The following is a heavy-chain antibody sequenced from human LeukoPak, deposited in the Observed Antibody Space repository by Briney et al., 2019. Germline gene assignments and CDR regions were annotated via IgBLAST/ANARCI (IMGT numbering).Heavy chain of an antibody. CDR2: IWYDGSNK. V-gene: IGHV3-33*01. CDR3: ARGLARVYSSSWYWFDP. CDR1: GFTFSSYG. D-gene: IGHD6-13*01. J-gene: IGHJ5*02. Sequence: GGSLRLSCAASGFTFSSYGMHWVRQAPGKGLEWVAVIWYDGSNKYYADSVKGRFTISRDNSKNTLYLQMNSLRAEDTAVYYCARGLARVYSSSWYWFDPWGQGTLVTVSS.